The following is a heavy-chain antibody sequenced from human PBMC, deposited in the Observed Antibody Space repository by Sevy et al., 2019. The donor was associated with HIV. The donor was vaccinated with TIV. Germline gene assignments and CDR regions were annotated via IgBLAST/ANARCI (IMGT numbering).Heavy chain of an antibody. CDR1: GFTFDDYA. Sequence: GGSLRLSCAASGFTFDDYAMHWVRQAPGKGLEWVSGISWNSGSIGYADSVKGRFTISRDNAKNSPYLQMNSLRAEDTALYYCAKGVRSSTIAAAAIDYWGQGTLVTVSS. D-gene: IGHD6-13*01. J-gene: IGHJ4*02. CDR2: ISWNSGSI. V-gene: IGHV3-9*01. CDR3: AKGVRSSTIAAAAIDY.